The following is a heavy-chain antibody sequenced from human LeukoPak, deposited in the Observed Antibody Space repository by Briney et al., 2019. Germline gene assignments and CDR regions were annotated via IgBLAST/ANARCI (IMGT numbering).Heavy chain of an antibody. CDR3: ARDRRWELLHAFDI. V-gene: IGHV4-59*01. CDR1: GGSISNYF. CDR2: IHYSDPT. Sequence: SETLSLTCTVSGGSISNYFWSWIRQPPGKGLEWIAYIHYSDPTNYNPSLKSRVTISLDTSKNQFSLMLCSVTAADTAVYYCARDRRWELLHAFDIWGQGTMVTVSS. D-gene: IGHD1-26*01. J-gene: IGHJ3*02.